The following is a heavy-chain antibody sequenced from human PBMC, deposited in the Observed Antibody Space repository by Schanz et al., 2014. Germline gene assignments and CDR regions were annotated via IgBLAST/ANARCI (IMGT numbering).Heavy chain of an antibody. CDR1: GGSFSGYF. CDR3: ARHLAESAAAAFDS. J-gene: IGHJ4*02. D-gene: IGHD2-2*01. Sequence: QVQLQQWGAGLLKPSETLSLTCAVYGGSFSGYFWSWTRQSPEKGLEWIGEISHSGRTTYNPSLKSRASMSVDTSKNQFFLKLSSVAAADTAVYYCARHLAESAAAAFDSWGQGTLVAVSS. V-gene: IGHV4-34*01. CDR2: ISHSGRT.